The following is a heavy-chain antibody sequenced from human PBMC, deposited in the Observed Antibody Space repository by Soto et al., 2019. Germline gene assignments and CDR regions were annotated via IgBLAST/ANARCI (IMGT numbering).Heavy chain of an antibody. CDR1: GYTFTTYA. CDR3: AVGPCSSTSCYSDNFDP. Sequence: ASVKVSCKASGYTFTTYAMHWVRQAPGQRLEWMGWINAGNGNTKYSQKFQGRVTITRDTSASTAYMELSSLRSEDTAVYYCAVGPCSSTSCYSDNFDPWGQGTLVTVSS. J-gene: IGHJ5*02. D-gene: IGHD2-2*01. V-gene: IGHV1-3*01. CDR2: INAGNGNT.